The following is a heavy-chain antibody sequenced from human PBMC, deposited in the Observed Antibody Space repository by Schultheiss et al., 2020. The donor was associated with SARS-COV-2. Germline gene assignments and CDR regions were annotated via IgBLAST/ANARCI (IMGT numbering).Heavy chain of an antibody. CDR3: ARHDDSSSELLYYYGMDV. CDR1: GYTFTGYY. V-gene: IGHV1-2*02. CDR2: INPNSGGT. Sequence: GGSLRLSCKASGYTFTGYYMHWVRQAPGQGLEWMGWINPNSGGTNYAQKFQGRVTMTRDTSSSTAYMELGRLSSDDTAVYYCARHDDSSSELLYYYGMDVWGQGTTVTVSS. J-gene: IGHJ6*02. D-gene: IGHD6-6*01.